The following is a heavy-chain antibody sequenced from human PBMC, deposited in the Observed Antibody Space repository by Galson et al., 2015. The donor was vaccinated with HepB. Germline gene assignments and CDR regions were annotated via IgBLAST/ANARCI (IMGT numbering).Heavy chain of an antibody. D-gene: IGHD3-3*01. J-gene: IGHJ1*01. CDR1: GGTFSNYG. CDR3: ARLYHDFRSGYVGYFQH. CDR2: IIPRFRTA. Sequence: SVKVSCKASGGTFSNYGLNWVRQAPGQGLEWVGGIIPRFRTANYAQRFQGRVTITADESTSTSDLELRNLRSEDTAIYYCARLYHDFRSGYVGYFQHWGPGTLVTVSS. V-gene: IGHV1-69*13.